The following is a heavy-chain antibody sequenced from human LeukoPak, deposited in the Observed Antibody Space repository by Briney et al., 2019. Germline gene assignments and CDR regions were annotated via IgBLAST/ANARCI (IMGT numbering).Heavy chain of an antibody. CDR1: GFTFSSYS. J-gene: IGHJ6*03. CDR2: ISSSSSYI. Sequence: PGGSLRLSCAASGFTFSSYSMNWVRQAPGKGLEWVSSISSSSSYIYYADSVKGRFTISRDNAKNSLYLQMNSLRAEDTAVYYCARGGLGYSGYDSLYYYYMDVWGKGTTVTVSS. CDR3: ARGGLGYSGYDSLYYYYMDV. V-gene: IGHV3-21*01. D-gene: IGHD5-12*01.